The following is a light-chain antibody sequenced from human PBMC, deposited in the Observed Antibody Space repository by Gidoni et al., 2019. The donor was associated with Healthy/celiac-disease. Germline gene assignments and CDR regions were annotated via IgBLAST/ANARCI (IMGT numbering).Light chain of an antibody. CDR3: QQRYSTPPWT. Sequence: DIQITHYPASLSASVGDRVTITFRASQSSSSYLNCYQQQPGKAPKLLIYASSSLQSAVPSSFSGRRSGPDFTPTISSLLPADFATSYCQQRYSTPPWTFGQGTKVEIK. V-gene: IGKV1-39*01. CDR2: ASS. J-gene: IGKJ1*01. CDR1: QSSSSY.